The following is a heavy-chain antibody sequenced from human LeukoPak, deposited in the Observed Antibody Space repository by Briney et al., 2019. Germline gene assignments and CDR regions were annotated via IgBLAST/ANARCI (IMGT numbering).Heavy chain of an antibody. CDR3: VKGPYYESPALDS. CDR2: VNGGGDST. CDR1: GFTFRDFG. V-gene: IGHV3-23*01. D-gene: IGHD3-16*01. Sequence: AGALRFSCAASGFTFRDFGMKWVRQTPRKGVVGSTHVNGGGDSTHYADFVKGRFTISRDNSQNTLYVQMNSLRTEDTAIYYCVKGPYYESPALDSWGQGTLVTVSS. J-gene: IGHJ4*02.